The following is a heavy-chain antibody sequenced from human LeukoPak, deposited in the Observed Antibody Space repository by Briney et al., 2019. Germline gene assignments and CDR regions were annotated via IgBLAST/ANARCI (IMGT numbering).Heavy chain of an antibody. CDR3: ARDRDYYDSIGYYYEGGSLDY. D-gene: IGHD3-22*01. CDR2: INPHSGGT. V-gene: IGHV1-2*02. J-gene: IGHJ4*02. CDR1: GYIFTGYY. Sequence: ASVKVSCKASGYIFTGYYIHWVRQAPGQGLEWMGWINPHSGGTNYAQKFQGRVTMTRDTSISTAYMELGRLRSDDTAVYYCARDRDYYDSIGYYYEGGSLDYWGQGTLVTVSS.